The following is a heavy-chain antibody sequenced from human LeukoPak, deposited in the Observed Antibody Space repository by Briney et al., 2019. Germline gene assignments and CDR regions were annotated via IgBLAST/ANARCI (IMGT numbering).Heavy chain of an antibody. Sequence: SETLSLTCTVSGGSISTYYWSWIRQPPGKGLEWIGYINYSGNTNYNPSLKGRVTISVDKSKNQFSLNLNSVTAADTAVYYCARGLNWGRAFDIWGQGTMVTVSS. D-gene: IGHD3-16*01. J-gene: IGHJ3*02. CDR2: INYSGNT. CDR3: ARGLNWGRAFDI. CDR1: GGSISTYY. V-gene: IGHV4-59*01.